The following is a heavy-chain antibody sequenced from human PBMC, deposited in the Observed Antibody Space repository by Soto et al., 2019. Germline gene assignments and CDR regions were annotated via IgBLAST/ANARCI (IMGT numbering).Heavy chain of an antibody. V-gene: IGHV4-59*01. CDR1: GGSISSYY. D-gene: IGHD3-3*01. Sequence: SETLSLTCTVSGGSISSYYWSWIRQPPGKGLEWIGYIYYSGSTNYNPSLKSRVTISVDTSKNQFSLKLSSVTAADTAVYYCARDRTYYDFWSGSKGWFDPWGQGTLVTVS. CDR3: ARDRTYYDFWSGSKGWFDP. J-gene: IGHJ5*02. CDR2: IYYSGST.